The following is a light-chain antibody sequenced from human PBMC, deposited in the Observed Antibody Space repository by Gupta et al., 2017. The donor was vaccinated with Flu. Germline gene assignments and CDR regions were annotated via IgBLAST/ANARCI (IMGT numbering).Light chain of an antibody. Sequence: EIVLTQSPATLSFSPGERATLSCRASQSVSSYLAWYQQKPGQAPRLLIYDASNRATGIPARFSGSGSGTDFTLTISSLEPEDFAVYYCQQRSNWPYSFGQGTKVEIK. V-gene: IGKV3-11*01. CDR1: QSVSSY. J-gene: IGKJ2*03. CDR2: DAS. CDR3: QQRSNWPYS.